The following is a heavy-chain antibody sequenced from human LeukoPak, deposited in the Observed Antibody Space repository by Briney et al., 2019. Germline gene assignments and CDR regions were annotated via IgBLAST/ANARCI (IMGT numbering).Heavy chain of an antibody. Sequence: ASVKVSCKASRYTFTDYYIRWLRQAPGQGLEWMGWINPDSGGTNYAQKFQGRVTMTRDTSISTVYMELSRLRSDDTAVYYCARGGWVRGVITRTGLDYWGQGTLVTVSS. J-gene: IGHJ4*02. V-gene: IGHV1-2*02. CDR3: ARGGWVRGVITRTGLDY. CDR1: RYTFTDYY. D-gene: IGHD3-10*01. CDR2: INPDSGGT.